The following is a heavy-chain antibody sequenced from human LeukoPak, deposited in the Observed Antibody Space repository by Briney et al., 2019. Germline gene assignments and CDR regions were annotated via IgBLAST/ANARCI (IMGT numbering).Heavy chain of an antibody. J-gene: IGHJ4*02. V-gene: IGHV5-51*01. CDR1: GYSFTTYW. CDR3: ARGGIPGGNYYREHFDC. Sequence: GESLKISCKGSGYSFTTYWIGWVRQMPGKGLEWMGIIYPGDYDTRYSPSFQGQVTISADKSISTAYLQWSSLKASDTAMYYCARGGIPGGNYYREHFDCWGQGTLVTVSS. CDR2: IYPGDYDT. D-gene: IGHD1-26*01.